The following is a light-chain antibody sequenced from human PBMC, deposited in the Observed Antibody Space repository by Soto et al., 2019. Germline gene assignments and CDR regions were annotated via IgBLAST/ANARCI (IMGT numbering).Light chain of an antibody. Sequence: QSALTQPASVSGSPGQSITISCTGTSSDVGGYDFVSWFQLHPGKAPKLIIYDVTNRPSGVSHRFSGSKSGNTAFLTISGLQAEDEADYYCSSYTSSSTLGVFGGGTKLTVL. V-gene: IGLV2-14*03. CDR1: SSDVGGYDF. CDR3: SSYTSSSTLGV. J-gene: IGLJ2*01. CDR2: DVT.